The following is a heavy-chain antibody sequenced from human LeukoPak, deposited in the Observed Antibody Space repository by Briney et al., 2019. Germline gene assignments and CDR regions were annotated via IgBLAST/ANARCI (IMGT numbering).Heavy chain of an antibody. CDR2: IIPIFGTA. V-gene: IGHV1-69*06. J-gene: IGHJ6*04. Sequence: SVKVSCKASGGTFSSYAISWVRQAPGQGLEWMGGIIPIFGTANYAQKFQGRVTITSDKSTSTAYMELSSLRSEDTAVYYCARGPLSPGRYFDWLSRYYYYGMDVWGKGTTVTVSS. CDR3: ARGPLSPGRYFDWLSRYYYYGMDV. CDR1: GGTFSSYA. D-gene: IGHD3-9*01.